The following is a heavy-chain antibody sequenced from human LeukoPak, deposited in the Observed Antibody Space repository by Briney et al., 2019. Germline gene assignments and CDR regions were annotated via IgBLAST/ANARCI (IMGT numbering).Heavy chain of an antibody. CDR3: ARVRYSSGWYASYYYYYMDV. D-gene: IGHD6-19*01. Sequence: ASVTVSCKASGYTFTSYGISWVRQAPGQGLEWMGWISAYNGNTNYAQKLQGRVTMTTDTSTSTAYMELRSLRSDDTAVYYCARVRYSSGWYASYYYYYMDVWGKGTTVTISS. J-gene: IGHJ6*03. V-gene: IGHV1-18*01. CDR1: GYTFTSYG. CDR2: ISAYNGNT.